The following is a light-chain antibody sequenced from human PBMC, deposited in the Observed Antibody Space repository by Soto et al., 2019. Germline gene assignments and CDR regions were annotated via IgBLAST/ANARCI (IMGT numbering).Light chain of an antibody. CDR2: SDN. V-gene: IGLV1-44*01. CDR1: NSNIGINS. Sequence: QSVLTQPPSASGTPGQRVTISCSGSNSNIGINSVNWYHQLPGTAPKLLIYSDNQRPSGVPDRFSGSNSGTSASLAISGLQSEDEADYYCAAWDDSLNGVVFGGGTKLTVL. J-gene: IGLJ2*01. CDR3: AAWDDSLNGVV.